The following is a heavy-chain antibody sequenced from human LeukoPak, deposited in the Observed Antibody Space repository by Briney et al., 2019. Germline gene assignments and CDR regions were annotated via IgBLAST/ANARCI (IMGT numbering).Heavy chain of an antibody. J-gene: IGHJ3*02. Sequence: GGSLRLSCAASGFTFSSFAMSWVRQAPGKGLEWVSGLSGRGDETHYSDSVKGRFTISRDNSKNILYLQMNSLRAEDTAVYYCAKAFREFGSSSYSSFDIWGQGTLVTVSS. D-gene: IGHD6-13*01. CDR3: AKAFREFGSSSYSSFDI. V-gene: IGHV3-23*01. CDR2: LSGRGDET. CDR1: GFTFSSFA.